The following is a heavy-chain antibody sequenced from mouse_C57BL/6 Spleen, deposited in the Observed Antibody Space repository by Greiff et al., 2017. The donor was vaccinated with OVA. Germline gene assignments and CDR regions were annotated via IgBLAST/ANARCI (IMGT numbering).Heavy chain of an antibody. CDR3: TRALDY. CDR2: IDPETGGT. V-gene: IGHV1-15*01. J-gene: IGHJ4*01. CDR1: GYTFTDYE. Sequence: VQLQQSGAELVRPGASVTLSCKASGYTFTDYEMHWVKQTPVHGLEWIGAIDPETGGTAYNQKFKGKAILTADKSSSTAYMESRSLTAEDSAVYYSTRALDYWGQGTSVTVSS.